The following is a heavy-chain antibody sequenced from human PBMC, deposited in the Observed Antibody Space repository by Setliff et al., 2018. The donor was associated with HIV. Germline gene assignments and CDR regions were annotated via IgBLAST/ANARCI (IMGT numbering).Heavy chain of an antibody. D-gene: IGHD3-10*01. J-gene: IGHJ4*02. Sequence: PSETLSLTCNVSGGSISGYFWTWIRQPAGKGLEWIGRIYTSGSTNYNPSLKSRLSMSIDTSKNHFSLRLTSVTAADTAVYYCARGRITMVRGVISRGSVGDYWGQGTLVTVS. CDR3: ARGRITMVRGVISRGSVGDY. CDR2: IYTSGST. CDR1: GGSISGYF. V-gene: IGHV4-4*07.